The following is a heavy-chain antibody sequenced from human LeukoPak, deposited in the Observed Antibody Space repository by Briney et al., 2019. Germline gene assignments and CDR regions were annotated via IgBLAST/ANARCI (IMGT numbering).Heavy chain of an antibody. CDR3: ARDGDLTPAVPFDY. D-gene: IGHD6-25*01. V-gene: IGHV3-48*03. Sequence: PGGSLRLSCAASGLTFSTYEMNWVRQAPGKGLEWVSYISSSGSTIYYADSVKGRFTISRDNAKNSLYLQMNSLRAEDTAVYYCARDGDLTPAVPFDYWGQGTLVTVSS. CDR2: ISSSGSTI. CDR1: GLTFSTYE. J-gene: IGHJ4*02.